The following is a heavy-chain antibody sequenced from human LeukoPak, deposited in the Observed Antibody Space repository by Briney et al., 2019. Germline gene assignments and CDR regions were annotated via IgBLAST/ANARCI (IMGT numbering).Heavy chain of an antibody. J-gene: IGHJ4*02. V-gene: IGHV1-46*01. CDR1: GYTFIRYY. Sequence: GASVKVSCKASGYTFIRYYIHWVRQAPGQGLEWMGMIYPRDGSTSYAQKFQGRVTVTRDTSTSTVHMELSGLRSEDTAVYYCARDQEGFDYWGQGTLVTVSS. CDR2: IYPRDGST. CDR3: ARDQEGFDY.